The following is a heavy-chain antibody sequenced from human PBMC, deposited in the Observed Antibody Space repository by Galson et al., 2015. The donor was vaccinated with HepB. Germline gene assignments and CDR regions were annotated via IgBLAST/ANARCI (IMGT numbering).Heavy chain of an antibody. V-gene: IGHV3-23*01. J-gene: IGHJ4*02. Sequence: SLRLSCAASGFAFRNYAMSWVRQAPGEGLEWVSAVSGSGGNTYYAESVKGRFTISRDNSKNTLFLQMDSLRAEDTAVYYCAGGYYESAGYYSPFEYWGQGALVTVSS. D-gene: IGHD3-22*01. CDR3: AGGYYESAGYYSPFEY. CDR1: GFAFRNYA. CDR2: VSGSGGNT.